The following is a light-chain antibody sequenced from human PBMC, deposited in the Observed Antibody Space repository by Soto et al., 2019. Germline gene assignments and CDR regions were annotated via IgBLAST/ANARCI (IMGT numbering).Light chain of an antibody. CDR3: SSYTSSSTLRV. CDR1: SSDVGGYNY. CDR2: EVS. J-gene: IGLJ1*01. Sequence: QSVLTQPASVSGSPGQSITIPCTGTSSDVGGYNYVSWYQQHPGKAPKLMIYEVSNRPSGVSNRFSGSKSGNTASLTISGLQAEDEADYYCSSYTSSSTLRVFGTGTKVTVL. V-gene: IGLV2-14*01.